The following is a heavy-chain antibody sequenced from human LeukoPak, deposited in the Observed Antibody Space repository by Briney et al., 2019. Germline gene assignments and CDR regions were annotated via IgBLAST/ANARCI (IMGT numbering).Heavy chain of an antibody. CDR3: AKRGDTAMVTDY. Sequence: PGGSLRLSCAASGFSFSSYGMHWVHQAPGKGLEWVAFIRYDGSNKYYADSVKGRFTISRDNSKNTLYLQMNILRAEDTAVYYSAKRGDTAMVTDYWGQGTLVTVTS. CDR2: IRYDGSNK. D-gene: IGHD5-18*01. CDR1: GFSFSSYG. J-gene: IGHJ4*02. V-gene: IGHV3-30*02.